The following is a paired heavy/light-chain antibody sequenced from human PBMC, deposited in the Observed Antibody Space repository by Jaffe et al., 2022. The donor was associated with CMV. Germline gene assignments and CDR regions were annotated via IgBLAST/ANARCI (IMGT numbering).Light chain of an antibody. V-gene: IGKV3-20*01. Sequence: EIVLTQSPGTLSLSPGERATLSCRASQSVSSSYLAWYQQKPRQAPRLLIYGASSRATGIPDRFSGSGSGTDFTLTISRLEPEDFAVYYCQQYGSSPWTFGQGTKVEIK. CDR1: QSVSSSY. CDR3: QQYGSSPWT. CDR2: GAS. J-gene: IGKJ1*01.
Heavy chain of an antibody. V-gene: IGHV4-31*03. Sequence: QVQLQESGPGLVKPSQTLSLTCTVSGDSISSGGYYWSWIRQHPGTGLEWIGHIYYSGSTYYNPSLKGRVTMSVDTSKKQFSLKLSSVTAADTAIYYCAKSSTYSSNLWDYWGQGILVTVSS. J-gene: IGHJ4*02. D-gene: IGHD6-13*01. CDR1: GDSISSGGYY. CDR3: AKSSTYSSNLWDY. CDR2: IYYSGST.